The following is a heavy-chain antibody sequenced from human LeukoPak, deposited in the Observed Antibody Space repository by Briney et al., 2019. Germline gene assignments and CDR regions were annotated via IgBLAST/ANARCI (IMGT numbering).Heavy chain of an antibody. D-gene: IGHD3-22*01. J-gene: IGHJ4*02. CDR2: IKPNSGGT. CDR3: ARSLYYYDSSGWAAFDH. V-gene: IGHV1-2*02. Sequence: ASVKVSCKASGYTFTGHYIYWVRQAPGQGLEWMGWIKPNSGGTNYVQKFQGRVTMTRGTSISTAYMELSRLRSDDTAVYYCARSLYYYDSSGWAAFDHWGQGTQVTVSS. CDR1: GYTFTGHY.